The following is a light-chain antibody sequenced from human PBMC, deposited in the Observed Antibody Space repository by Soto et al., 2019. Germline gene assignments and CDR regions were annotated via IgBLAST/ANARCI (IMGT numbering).Light chain of an antibody. V-gene: IGLV2-23*01. CDR1: SSDVGTYNF. CDR3: CAYAGSGTLV. J-gene: IGLJ3*02. Sequence: QSALTQPASVSGSPEQSITISCTGTSSDVGTYNFVSWYQQHPGRAPKLMIYEASKRPSGVSNRFSGSKSGNTASLTISGHQADDEADYYCCAYAGSGTLVFGGGTKLTVL. CDR2: EAS.